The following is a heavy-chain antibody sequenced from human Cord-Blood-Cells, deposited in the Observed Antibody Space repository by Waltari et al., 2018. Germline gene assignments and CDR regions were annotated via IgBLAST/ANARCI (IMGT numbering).Heavy chain of an antibody. Sequence: QVQLQQWGAGLLKPSETLSLTCAVYGGSFSGYYWSWIRQPPGKGLEWIGEINQSGSTNYNPAVKSRVTISVDTSKNQFSLKLSSVTAADTAVYYCARVGRYSSGWYTGGSDYWGQGTLVTVSS. D-gene: IGHD6-19*01. CDR2: INQSGST. CDR1: GGSFSGYY. CDR3: ARVGRYSSGWYTGGSDY. V-gene: IGHV4-34*01. J-gene: IGHJ4*02.